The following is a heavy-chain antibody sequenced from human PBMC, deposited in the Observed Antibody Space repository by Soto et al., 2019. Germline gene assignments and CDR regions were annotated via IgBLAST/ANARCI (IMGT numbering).Heavy chain of an antibody. CDR2: ISYDGSNK. J-gene: IGHJ5*02. D-gene: IGHD1-26*01. CDR1: GFTFSSYG. CDR3: ATQWGWFDP. V-gene: IGHV3-30*03. Sequence: QVQLVESGGGVVQPGRSLRLSCAASGFTFSSYGMHWVRQAPGKGLEWVAVISYDGSNKYYADSVKGRFTISRDNSKNTLYLQMNSTMAEDTALDYCATQWGWFDPWGKGTLVTVSS.